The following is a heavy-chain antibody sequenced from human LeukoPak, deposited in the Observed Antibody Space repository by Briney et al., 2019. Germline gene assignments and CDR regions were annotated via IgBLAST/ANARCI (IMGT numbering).Heavy chain of an antibody. CDR3: ARESRDGYFDY. CDR2: IGSSGSIM. J-gene: IGHJ4*02. D-gene: IGHD5-24*01. V-gene: IGHV3-48*03. Sequence: GGSLRLSCAASGFTFRSYEMNWVRQAPGKGLEWVSYIGSSGSIMSYADSVKGRFTISRDNAKTSLYLQMNSLRAEDTAVYYCARESRDGYFDYWGQGTLVTVSS. CDR1: GFTFRSYE.